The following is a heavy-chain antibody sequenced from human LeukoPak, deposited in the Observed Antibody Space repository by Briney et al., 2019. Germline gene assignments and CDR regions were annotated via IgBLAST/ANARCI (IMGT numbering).Heavy chain of an antibody. CDR1: GYTFTNYD. CDR2: RNPNSGRT. CDR3: ARGPVSTHGMDV. Sequence: ASVKVACKASGYTFTNYDINWVRQATGQGLEWMGWRNPNSGRTGFAQKFQGRLTMTADISISTAYMELSSLTSDDTAVYYCARGPVSTHGMDVWGQGTTVTVSS. J-gene: IGHJ6*02. D-gene: IGHD6-13*01. V-gene: IGHV1-8*01.